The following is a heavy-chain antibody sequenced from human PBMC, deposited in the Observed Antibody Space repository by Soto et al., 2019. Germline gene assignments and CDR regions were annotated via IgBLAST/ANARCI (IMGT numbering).Heavy chain of an antibody. CDR2: IKPNSGYK. Sequence: QVQLVQSGAEVKKPGASVKVSCKTSGYSFTGYYLHWVRQAPGQGLEWMGWIKPNSGYKNDAQKLQGTVSMTRSTSISRAYMEMSGLRSDDTAVYYCAPGFLSCSDGSWYVEFWGQGTLVTVSS. D-gene: IGHD2-15*01. CDR1: GYSFTGYY. J-gene: IGHJ4*02. CDR3: APGFLSCSDGSWYVEF. V-gene: IGHV1-2*02.